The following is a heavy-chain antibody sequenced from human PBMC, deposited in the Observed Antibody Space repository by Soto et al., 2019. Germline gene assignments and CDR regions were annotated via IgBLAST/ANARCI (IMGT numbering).Heavy chain of an antibody. CDR1: GYPVTAYY. CDR2: INPATGAA. J-gene: IGHJ3*02. Sequence: QLHLVQSGAVVKKPGASVTVSCSASGYPVTAYYMHWVRQAPGRGLEWMGGINPATGAAKYTQTIPGRATMTRDTSTSTVFMELSGLTSEDTAGFYCARGGGVGVAGSAAFDMWGQGTLVTVSP. D-gene: IGHD3-3*01. V-gene: IGHV1-2*02. CDR3: ARGGGVGVAGSAAFDM.